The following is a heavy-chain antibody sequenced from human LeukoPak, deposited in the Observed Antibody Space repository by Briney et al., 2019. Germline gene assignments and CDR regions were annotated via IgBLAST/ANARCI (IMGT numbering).Heavy chain of an antibody. D-gene: IGHD3-16*02. V-gene: IGHV4-39*07. CDR1: GGSISSSSYY. J-gene: IGHJ5*02. CDR3: ARHKVNDYVWGSYRSGWFDP. Sequence: SETLSLTCTVSGGSISSSSYYWGWIRQPPGKGLEWIGSIYYSGSTYYNPSLKSRVTISVDTSKNQFSLKLSSVTAADTAVYYCARHKVNDYVWGSYRSGWFDPWGQGTLVTVSS. CDR2: IYYSGST.